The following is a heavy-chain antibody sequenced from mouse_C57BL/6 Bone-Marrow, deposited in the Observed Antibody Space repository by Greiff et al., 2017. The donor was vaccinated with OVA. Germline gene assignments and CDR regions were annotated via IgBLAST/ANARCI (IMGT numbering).Heavy chain of an antibody. CDR1: GYSITSGYY. CDR3: ARVYGYDVGYFDV. Sequence: ESGPGLVKPSQSLSLTCSVTGYSITSGYYWNWIRQFPGNKLEWMGYISYDGSNNYNPSLQNRISITRDTSTNQFFLKLNSVTTEDTATYDCARVYGYDVGYFDVWGTGTTVTVSS. V-gene: IGHV3-6*01. J-gene: IGHJ1*03. CDR2: ISYDGSN. D-gene: IGHD2-2*01.